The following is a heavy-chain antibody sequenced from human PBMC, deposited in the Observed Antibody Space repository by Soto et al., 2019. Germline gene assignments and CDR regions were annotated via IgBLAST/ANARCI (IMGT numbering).Heavy chain of an antibody. J-gene: IGHJ6*02. CDR2: IIPIFGTA. CDR1: GGTFSSYA. Sequence: SVKVSCKASGGTFSSYAISWVRQAPGQGLEWMGGIIPIFGTANYAQKFQGRVTITADESTSTAYMELSSLRSEDTAVYYCARDPPHIVATIDYGMDVWGQGTTVTVSS. D-gene: IGHD5-12*01. CDR3: ARDPPHIVATIDYGMDV. V-gene: IGHV1-69*13.